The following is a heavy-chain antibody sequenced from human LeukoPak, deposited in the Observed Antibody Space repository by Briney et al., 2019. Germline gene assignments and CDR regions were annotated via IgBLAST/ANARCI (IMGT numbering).Heavy chain of an antibody. D-gene: IGHD1-7*01. V-gene: IGHV3-33*01. Sequence: PGGSLRLSRAASGFTFSSYGMHWVRQAPGKGLEWVAVIWYDGSNKYYADSVKGRFTISRDNSKNTLYLQMNSLRAEDTAVYYCARDRGITGTSFPIDYWGQGTLVTVSS. CDR2: IWYDGSNK. CDR1: GFTFSSYG. J-gene: IGHJ4*02. CDR3: ARDRGITGTSFPIDY.